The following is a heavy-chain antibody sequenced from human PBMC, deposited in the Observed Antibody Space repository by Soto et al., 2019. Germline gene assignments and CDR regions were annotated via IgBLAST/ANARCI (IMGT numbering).Heavy chain of an antibody. CDR3: TSAGSGYSSGWARPGDY. J-gene: IGHJ4*02. V-gene: IGHV3-30*04. CDR1: GFIFSSYA. D-gene: IGHD6-19*01. Sequence: QVQLVESGGGVVQPGRSLRLSCAASGFIFSSYAMHWVRQAPGKGLEWVAVISHDGRNTYYADSVKGRFTISRDNSKNTVVRQMNSLRDEDTAVYYCTSAGSGYSSGWARPGDYWGQGTLVTVSS. CDR2: ISHDGRNT.